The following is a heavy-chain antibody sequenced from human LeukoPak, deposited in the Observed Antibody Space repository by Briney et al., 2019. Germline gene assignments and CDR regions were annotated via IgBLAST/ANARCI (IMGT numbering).Heavy chain of an antibody. J-gene: IGHJ4*02. CDR1: GYTFTNYD. D-gene: IGHD7-27*01. CDR3: AKDPLTGEGRDY. V-gene: IGHV1-8*01. Sequence: GASVKVSCKASGYTFTNYDINWVRQATGRGLGWMGWMNPNSGNTGYAQKFQGRVTMTRNTSISTAYMELSSLRSEDTAVYYCAKDPLTGEGRDYWGQGTLVTVSS. CDR2: MNPNSGNT.